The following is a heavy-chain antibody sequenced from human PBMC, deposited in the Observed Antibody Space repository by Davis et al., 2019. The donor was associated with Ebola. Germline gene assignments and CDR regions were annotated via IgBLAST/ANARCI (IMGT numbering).Heavy chain of an antibody. Sequence: GESLKISCAASGFTFSSYSMNWVRQAPGKGLEWISDITSDGTSTSYADSVKGRFTISRDNANNLLYLQMNSLRDEDTAVYYCARPGRSTSPGYWGQGTLSPSPQ. D-gene: IGHD6-13*01. V-gene: IGHV3-48*02. J-gene: IGHJ4*02. CDR2: ITSDGTST. CDR1: GFTFSSYS. CDR3: ARPGRSTSPGY.